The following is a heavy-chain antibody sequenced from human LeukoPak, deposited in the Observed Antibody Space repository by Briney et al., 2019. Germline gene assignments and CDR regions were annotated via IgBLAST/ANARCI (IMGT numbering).Heavy chain of an antibody. CDR1: GGSISSSSYY. D-gene: IGHD5-18*01. V-gene: IGHV4-39*01. J-gene: IGHJ4*02. Sequence: SETLSLTCTVSGGSISSSSYYWGWIRQPPGKGLEWIGSIYYSGSTYYNPSLKSRVTISVDTSKNQFSLKLSSVTVADTAVYYCARVVVDTAMIDYWGQGTLVTVSS. CDR2: IYYSGST. CDR3: ARVVVDTAMIDY.